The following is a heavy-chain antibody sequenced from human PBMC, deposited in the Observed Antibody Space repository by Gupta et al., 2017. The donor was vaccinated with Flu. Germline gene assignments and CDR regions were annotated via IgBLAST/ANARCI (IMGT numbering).Heavy chain of an antibody. CDR2: VKNEIDGGTA. V-gene: IGHV3-15*01. Sequence: WVRQAPGKGLEWVGRVKNEIDGGTADYSAPVKGRFTISREDSKHTLFLQMKSLRTEDSGIYYCTTDFCPRTGGSCHSPLDSYGVDVGGQGTTVTVSS. CDR3: TTDFCPRTGGSCHSPLDSYGVDV. D-gene: IGHD2-15*01. J-gene: IGHJ6*02.